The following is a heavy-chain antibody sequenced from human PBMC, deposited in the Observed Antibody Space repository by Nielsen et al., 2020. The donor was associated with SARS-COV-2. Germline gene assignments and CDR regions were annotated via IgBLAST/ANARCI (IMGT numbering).Heavy chain of an antibody. CDR2: IIPILGIA. CDR3: ARGGIAVAGTINWFDP. CDR1: GGTFSSYA. V-gene: IGHV1-69*04. J-gene: IGHJ5*02. Sequence: SVKVSCKASGGTFSSYAISWVRQAPGQGLEWMGRIIPILGIANYAQKFQGRVTITADKSTSTAYMELSSLRSEDTAVYYCARGGIAVAGTINWFDPWGQGTLVTVSS. D-gene: IGHD6-19*01.